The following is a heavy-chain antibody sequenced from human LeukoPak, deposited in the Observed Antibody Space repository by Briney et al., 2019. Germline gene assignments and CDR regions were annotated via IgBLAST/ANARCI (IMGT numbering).Heavy chain of an antibody. D-gene: IGHD2-2*01. J-gene: IGHJ5*02. CDR1: GGSISSYY. CDR2: IYYSGST. Sequence: SETLSLTCTVSGGSISSYYWNWIRQPPGKGLEWIGLIYYSGSTNYNPSLKSRVTISVDTSKNQFSLKLSSATAADTAVYYCARAAYYCSSTSCPLPWFDPWGQGTLVTVSS. CDR3: ARAAYYCSSTSCPLPWFDP. V-gene: IGHV4-59*01.